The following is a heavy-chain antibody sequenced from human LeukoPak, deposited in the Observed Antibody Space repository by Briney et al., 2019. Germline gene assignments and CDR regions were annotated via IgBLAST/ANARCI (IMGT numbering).Heavy chain of an antibody. CDR3: ANLVD. CDR1: GFTFSRYA. D-gene: IGHD2-15*01. CDR2: ISYDGSNK. J-gene: IGHJ4*02. Sequence: PGRSLRLSCAASGFTFSRYAMYWVRLAPGKGLEWVAFISYDGSNKYYADSVKGRFTISRDNSKNTVYLQMNSLRGEDTAVYYCANLVDWGQGTMVTVSS. V-gene: IGHV3-30*18.